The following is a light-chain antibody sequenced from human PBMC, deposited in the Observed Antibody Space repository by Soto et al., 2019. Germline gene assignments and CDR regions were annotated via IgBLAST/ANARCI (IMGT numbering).Light chain of an antibody. CDR1: SSNIGSYT. CDR3: AAWDDSLTGVV. Sequence: QLVLTQPPSASGTPGQRVTISCSGSSSNIGSYTVNWYQQLPGAAPKLLIYINDQRPSGVPDRFSGSKSGTSASLAISGLQSEDEADYYCAAWDDSLTGVVFGGGTQLTVL. J-gene: IGLJ2*01. CDR2: IND. V-gene: IGLV1-44*01.